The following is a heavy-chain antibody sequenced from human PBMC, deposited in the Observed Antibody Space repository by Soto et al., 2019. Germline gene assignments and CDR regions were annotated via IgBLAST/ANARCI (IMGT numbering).Heavy chain of an antibody. CDR1: GGSLSSYY. D-gene: IGHD2-2*01. V-gene: IGHV4-59*08. Sequence: SGTLSPPCPLSGGSLSSYYRSLYRQPPGKGLEWIGYIYYSGSTNYNPSLKSRVTISVDTSKNQFSLKLSSVTAADTAVYYCARGHQETFAYWGQGTLVTVSS. CDR2: IYYSGST. CDR3: ARGHQETFAY. J-gene: IGHJ4*02.